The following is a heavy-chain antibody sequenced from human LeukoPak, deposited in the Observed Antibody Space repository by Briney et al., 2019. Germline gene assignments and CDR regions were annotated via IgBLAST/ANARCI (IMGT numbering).Heavy chain of an antibody. CDR2: ISPSGDNT. D-gene: IGHD6-13*01. CDR1: GYTFTSYY. CDR3: ARRGAGTGLYY. J-gene: IGHJ4*02. Sequence: VASVKVSCKASGYTFTSYYMHWVRQAPGQGLEWMGVISPSGDNTNYAQKLQGRVTMTRDTPTSTVYLELSSLRSDDTAVYYCARRGAGTGLYYWGQGTLVTVSS. V-gene: IGHV1-46*01.